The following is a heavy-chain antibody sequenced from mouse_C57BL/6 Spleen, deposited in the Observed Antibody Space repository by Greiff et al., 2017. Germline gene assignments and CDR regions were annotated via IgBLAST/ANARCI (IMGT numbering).Heavy chain of an antibody. CDR2: ISASGSYT. Sequence: EVKLVESGGGLVKPGGSLKLSCAASGFTFSSYAMSWVRQTPEKRLEWVATISASGSYTYYPDNVKGRFTISRDNAKNNLYLQMSHLKSEDTAMYYCATRGVVVPYDEYDWFAYWGQGTLVTVSA. V-gene: IGHV5-4*03. CDR1: GFTFSSYA. CDR3: ATRGVVVPYDEYDWFAY. D-gene: IGHD2-4*01. J-gene: IGHJ3*01.